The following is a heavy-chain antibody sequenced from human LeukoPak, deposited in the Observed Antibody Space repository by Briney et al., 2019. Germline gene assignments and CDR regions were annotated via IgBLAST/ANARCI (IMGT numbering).Heavy chain of an antibody. D-gene: IGHD1-26*01. V-gene: IGHV1-2*02. CDR2: INPNSGVR. CDR3: ARAGPSPIVGASFDL. Sequence: ASVKVSFKSSGYRVTVNYLQWVRLAPGHGLEWMGLINPNSGVRKSAEKFRGRVAITRATSITTAYMDLSGPRYDATAISYCARAGPSPIVGASFDLWGQGTQVTVSA. J-gene: IGHJ4*02. CDR1: GYRVTVNY.